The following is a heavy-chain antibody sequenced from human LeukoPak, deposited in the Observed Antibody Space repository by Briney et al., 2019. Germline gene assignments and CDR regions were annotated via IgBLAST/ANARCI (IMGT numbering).Heavy chain of an antibody. D-gene: IGHD1-26*01. V-gene: IGHV3-30*03. CDR1: GFTFSSYG. J-gene: IGHJ3*02. CDR2: ISYDGSNK. Sequence: GGSLRLSCAASGFTFSSYGMHWVRQAPGKGLEWVAVISYDGSNKYYADSVKGRFTISRDNSKNTLYLQMNSLRAEDTAVYYCASAVVGAPDAFDIWGQGTMVTVSS. CDR3: ASAVVGAPDAFDI.